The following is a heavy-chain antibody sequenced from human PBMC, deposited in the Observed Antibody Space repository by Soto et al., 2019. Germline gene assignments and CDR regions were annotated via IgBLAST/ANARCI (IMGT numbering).Heavy chain of an antibody. Sequence: QVQLQESGPGLVKPSGTLSLTCAVSGGSISSSNWWSWVRQPPGKGLEWIGEIYHSGSTNYNPSLKSRVTIXVXKXXNQFYLKLSSVTAADTAVSYCAKTRGYSSGWYEDYWGQGTLVTVSS. CDR2: IYHSGST. CDR1: GGSISSSNW. J-gene: IGHJ4*02. V-gene: IGHV4-4*02. CDR3: AKTRGYSSGWYEDY. D-gene: IGHD6-19*01.